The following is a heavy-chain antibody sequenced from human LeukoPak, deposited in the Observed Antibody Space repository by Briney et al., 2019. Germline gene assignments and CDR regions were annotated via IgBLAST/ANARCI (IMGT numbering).Heavy chain of an antibody. CDR3: ARDRVLLGYY. J-gene: IGHJ4*02. CDR1: GYTFTSYD. CDR2: IIPIFGTA. Sequence: SVKVSCKASGYTFTSYDINWVRQAPGQGLEWMGRIIPIFGTANYAQKFQGRVTITTDESTSTAYMELSSLRSEDTAVYYCARDRVLLGYYWGQGTLVTVSS. D-gene: IGHD3-10*01. V-gene: IGHV1-69*05.